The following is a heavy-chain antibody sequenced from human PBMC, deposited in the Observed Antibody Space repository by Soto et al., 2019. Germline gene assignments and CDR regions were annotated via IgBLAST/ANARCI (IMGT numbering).Heavy chain of an antibody. CDR2: IYYSGST. Sequence: QVQLQESGPGLVKPSETLSLTCTVSGGSISSYYWSWIRQPPGKGLEWIGYIYYSGSTNYNPSLKSRVTISVDTSKNQFSLKLSSVTAADTAVYYCARSFGYYGSGAAFDYWGQGSLVTVSS. CDR1: GGSISSYY. D-gene: IGHD3-10*01. J-gene: IGHJ4*02. V-gene: IGHV4-59*01. CDR3: ARSFGYYGSGAAFDY.